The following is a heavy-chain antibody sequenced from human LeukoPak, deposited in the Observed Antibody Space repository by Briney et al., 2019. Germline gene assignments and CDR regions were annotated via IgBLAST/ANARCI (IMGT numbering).Heavy chain of an antibody. Sequence: GGSLRLSCAASGFTFSSYAMGWVRQAPGKGLEWVSGIGGSGGSTYYADSVKGRFTISRDNSKNTQYLQMNSLRAEDTAVYYCARGKYDSSPFLQHWGQGTLVTVSS. CDR2: IGGSGGST. V-gene: IGHV3-23*01. D-gene: IGHD3-22*01. CDR1: GFTFSSYA. J-gene: IGHJ1*01. CDR3: ARGKYDSSPFLQH.